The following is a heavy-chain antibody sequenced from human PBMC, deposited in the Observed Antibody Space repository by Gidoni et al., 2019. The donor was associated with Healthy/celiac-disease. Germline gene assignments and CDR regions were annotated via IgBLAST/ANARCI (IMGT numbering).Heavy chain of an antibody. CDR1: GFTFGDYA. CDR2: IRSKAYDGTT. V-gene: IGHV3-49*04. CDR3: TRAVYGDPGDY. J-gene: IGHJ4*02. Sequence: EVQLVASGGGLVQPGRSLRLFCTASGFTFGDYAMSWVRQAPGKGLEWVDFIRSKAYDGTTEYAASVKGRFNISRDDSKSIAYLKMNSMKTEDTAVYYCTRAVYGDPGDYWGQGTLVTVSS. D-gene: IGHD4-17*01.